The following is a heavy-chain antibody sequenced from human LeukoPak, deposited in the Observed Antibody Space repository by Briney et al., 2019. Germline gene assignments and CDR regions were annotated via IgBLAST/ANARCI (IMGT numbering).Heavy chain of an antibody. V-gene: IGHV4-34*01. CDR3: ASIGPGHDY. J-gene: IGHJ4*02. CDR1: GGSFSGYY. Sequence: SETLSLTCAVYGGSFSGYYWSWIRQPPGKGLEWIEEISHSGSTNYNPSLKSRVTISVDTSKNQFSLKLSSVTAADTAVYYCASIGPGHDYWGQGTLVTVSS. CDR2: ISHSGST.